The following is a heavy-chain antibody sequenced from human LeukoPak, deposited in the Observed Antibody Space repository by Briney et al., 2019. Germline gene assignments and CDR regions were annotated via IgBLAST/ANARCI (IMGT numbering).Heavy chain of an antibody. V-gene: IGHV4-34*01. J-gene: IGHJ4*02. D-gene: IGHD3-10*01. CDR3: ARGRIDLYGSGSYYHDY. Sequence: SGALSLTCVVYVGSFSGYLWSWIRPPPGKGREWVGEINHSGSTNYNLSIKSRVTISVDTSKNKFSLKLSSVTAADTAVYYCARGRIDLYGSGSYYHDYWGQGTLVTVSS. CDR1: VGSFSGYL. CDR2: INHSGST.